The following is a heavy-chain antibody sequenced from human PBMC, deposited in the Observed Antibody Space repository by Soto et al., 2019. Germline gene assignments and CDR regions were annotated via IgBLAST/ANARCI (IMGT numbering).Heavy chain of an antibody. J-gene: IGHJ4*02. CDR3: ARRGSGSYYDY. CDR2: VSGSGDST. D-gene: IGHD1-26*01. V-gene: IGHV3-23*01. Sequence: EVQLLESGGGLVQPGGSLRLSCAASGFTFSSYAMRWVRQAPVKGLECVSAVSGSGDSTYYADSVKGRFTITRDNSKNTLYLQMTILRAEATAVYYCARRGSGSYYDYWGQGALVTVSS. CDR1: GFTFSSYA.